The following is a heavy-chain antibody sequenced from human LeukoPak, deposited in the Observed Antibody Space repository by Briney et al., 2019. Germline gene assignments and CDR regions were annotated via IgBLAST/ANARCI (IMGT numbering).Heavy chain of an antibody. CDR3: ARAVAYYYVSGNYYPGAFDL. V-gene: IGHV3-53*01. Sequence: GGSLRLSCTASGFSVSSNFMSWVRQAPGKGLEWVSVLYSGANTYYADSVKGRFTISRDNSKNTLFLQMNSLRADDTAVYYCARAVAYYYVSGNYYPGAFDLWARGTVFTVSS. D-gene: IGHD3-10*01. CDR2: LYSGANT. J-gene: IGHJ3*01. CDR1: GFSVSSNF.